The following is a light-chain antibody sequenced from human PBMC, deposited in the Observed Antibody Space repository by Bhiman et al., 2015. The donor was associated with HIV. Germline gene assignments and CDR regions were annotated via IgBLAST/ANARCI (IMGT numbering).Light chain of an antibody. CDR3: SSYTTSSTYV. Sequence: QSVLTQPPSVSAAPGQKVTISCSGSSSNIGNNYVSWFQQHPGKAPKLMIYDVSNRPSGVSNRFSGSKSGNTASLTISGLQAEDEADYYCSSYTTSSTYVFGSGTKVTVV. CDR1: SSNIGNNY. J-gene: IGLJ1*01. V-gene: IGLV2-14*03. CDR2: DVS.